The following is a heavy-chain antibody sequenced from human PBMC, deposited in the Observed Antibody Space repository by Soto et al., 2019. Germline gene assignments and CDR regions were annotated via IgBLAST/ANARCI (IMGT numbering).Heavy chain of an antibody. D-gene: IGHD3-3*01. CDR3: TFTFGVVWSRSGEVPYYYGMDV. V-gene: IGHV3-73*01. J-gene: IGHJ6*02. Sequence: QPGGSLRLSCAASGFTFSGSAMHWVRQASGKGLEWVGRIRSKANSYATAYAASVKGRFTISRDDSKNTAYLQMNSLKTEDTAVYYCTFTFGVVWSRSGEVPYYYGMDVWGQGTTVTVSS. CDR2: IRSKANSYAT. CDR1: GFTFSGSA.